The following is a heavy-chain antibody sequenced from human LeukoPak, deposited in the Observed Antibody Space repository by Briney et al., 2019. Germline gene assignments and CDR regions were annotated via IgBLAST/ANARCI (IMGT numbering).Heavy chain of an antibody. CDR1: VCTFSSYA. J-gene: IGHJ4*02. Sequence: SVKVSCKASVCTFSSYAISWVRQAPGQGLEWMGRIIPILGIANYAQKFQGRVTITADKSTSTAYMELSSQRSEDTAVYYCAREVYFTMVRGPFDYWGQGTLVTVSS. D-gene: IGHD3-10*01. CDR2: IIPILGIA. CDR3: AREVYFTMVRGPFDY. V-gene: IGHV1-69*04.